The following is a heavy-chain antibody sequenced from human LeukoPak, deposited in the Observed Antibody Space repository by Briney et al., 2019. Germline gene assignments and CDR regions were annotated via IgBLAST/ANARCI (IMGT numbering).Heavy chain of an antibody. CDR1: GFTFSSYA. CDR3: ARDGDDYVWGSYRAGGAFDI. V-gene: IGHV3-23*01. J-gene: IGHJ3*02. Sequence: GGSLRLSCAASGFTFSSYAMSWVRQAPGKGLEWVSAISGSGGSTYYADSVKGRFTISRDNSKNTLYLQMNSLRAEDTAVYYCARDGDDYVWGSYRAGGAFDIWGQGTMVTVSS. CDR2: ISGSGGST. D-gene: IGHD3-16*02.